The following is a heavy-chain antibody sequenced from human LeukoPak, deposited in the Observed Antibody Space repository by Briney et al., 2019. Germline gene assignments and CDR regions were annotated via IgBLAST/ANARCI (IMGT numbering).Heavy chain of an antibody. CDR2: IYTSGST. J-gene: IGHJ5*02. V-gene: IGHV4-61*01. CDR1: GGSVSSGSYY. D-gene: IGHD3-3*01. CDR3: ARVRTPIFGVATNNWFDP. Sequence: PSETLSLTCTVSGGSVSSGSYYWSWIRQPPGKGLEWIGRIYTSGSTNYNPSLKSRVTMSVDTSKNQFSLKLSSVTAADTAVYYCARVRTPIFGVATNNWFDPWGQGTLVTVSS.